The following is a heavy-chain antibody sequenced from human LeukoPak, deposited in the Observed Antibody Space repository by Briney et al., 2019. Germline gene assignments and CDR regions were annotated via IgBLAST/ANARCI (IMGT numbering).Heavy chain of an antibody. V-gene: IGHV4-59*07. CDR3: ARAGGGWSFDY. CDR2: LYFSGST. CDR1: GASISTFY. D-gene: IGHD6-19*01. J-gene: IGHJ4*02. Sequence: ESGPGPVKPSDTLSLTCTVSGASISTFYWSWIRQPPGKGLEWIGYLYFSGSTNYNPSLKSRVTISSDTSKNQLSLRLSSVTAADTAVYYCARAGGGWSFDYLGQGTLVTVSS.